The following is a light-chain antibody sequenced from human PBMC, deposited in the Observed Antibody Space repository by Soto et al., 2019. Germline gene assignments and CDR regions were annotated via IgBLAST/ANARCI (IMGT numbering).Light chain of an antibody. CDR2: DAS. CDR3: QQYGNWPRT. Sequence: IVMTQSPATLSVSPGERATLSCRASQSVSTNLAWFQQEPGQAPRLLIFDASTRATGVPARFSGSGSGTEFTLTITRLQSEDFAVYYCQQYGNWPRTFGQGTKV. J-gene: IGKJ1*01. V-gene: IGKV3D-15*01. CDR1: QSVSTN.